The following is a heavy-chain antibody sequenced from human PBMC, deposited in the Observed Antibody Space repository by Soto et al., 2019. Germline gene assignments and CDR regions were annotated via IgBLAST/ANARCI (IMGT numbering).Heavy chain of an antibody. CDR3: ARHPRLLHPFFDY. D-gene: IGHD2-15*01. Sequence: PSETLSLTCTVSGGSISSSSYYWGWIRQPPGKGLEWIGSIYYSGSTYYNPSLKSRVTISVDMSKNQFSLKLSSVTAADTAVYYCARHPRLLHPFFDYWGQGTLVTVSS. V-gene: IGHV4-39*01. CDR1: GGSISSSSYY. CDR2: IYYSGST. J-gene: IGHJ4*02.